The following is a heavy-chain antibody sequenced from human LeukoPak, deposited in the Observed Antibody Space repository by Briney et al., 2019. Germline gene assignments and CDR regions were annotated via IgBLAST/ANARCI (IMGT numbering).Heavy chain of an antibody. D-gene: IGHD5-12*01. Sequence: SVKVSCKASGGTFSSYAISWVRQAPGQGLEWMGRIIPILGIANYAQKFQGRVTITADKSTSAAYMELSSLRSEDTAVYYCAGATTTHDAFDIWGQGTMVTVSS. J-gene: IGHJ3*02. CDR1: GGTFSSYA. V-gene: IGHV1-69*04. CDR3: AGATTTHDAFDI. CDR2: IIPILGIA.